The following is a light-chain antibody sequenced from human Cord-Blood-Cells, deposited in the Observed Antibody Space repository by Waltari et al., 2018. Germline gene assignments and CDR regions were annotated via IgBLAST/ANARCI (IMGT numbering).Light chain of an antibody. CDR1: QSISSW. CDR2: KAS. CDR3: QQYNSYSWT. J-gene: IGKJ1*01. V-gene: IGKV1-5*03. Sequence: DIQMTQSPSTLSASVGERVTITCRASQSISSWLAWYQQKPGKAPKLLIYKASSLESGVPSRFSCSGSGTEFTLTISSLQPDYFATYYCQQYNSYSWTFGQGTKVEIK.